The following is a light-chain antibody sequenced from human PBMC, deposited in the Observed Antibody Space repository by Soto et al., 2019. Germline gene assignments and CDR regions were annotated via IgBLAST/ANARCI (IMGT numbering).Light chain of an antibody. CDR3: CSYAGSYTFGV. CDR2: DVS. Sequence: QSALTQPPSVSGSPGQSVTISCTGTSSDVGGYNYVSWYQQHPGKAPKLMIYDVSKRPSGVPDRFSGSKSGNTASLTISGLQAEDEADYFCCSYAGSYTFGVFGGGTKLTVL. V-gene: IGLV2-11*01. J-gene: IGLJ2*01. CDR1: SSDVGGYNY.